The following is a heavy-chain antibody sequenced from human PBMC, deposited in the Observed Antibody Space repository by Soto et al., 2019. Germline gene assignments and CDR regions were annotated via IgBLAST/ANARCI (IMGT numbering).Heavy chain of an antibody. D-gene: IGHD3-16*02. CDR3: SGGGVIGARPGEGDYYYYGMDV. Sequence: QVQLVQSGAEVKKPGASVKVSCKASGYTFTSYGISWVRQAPGQGLEWMGWISAYNGNTNYAQKLQGRVTMTTDITPRTAHRRPGGLDHVAAAVYGSSGGGVIGARPGEGDYYYYGMDVWGQGTTVTVSS. J-gene: IGHJ6*01. CDR2: ISAYNGNT. V-gene: IGHV1-18*01. CDR1: GYTFTSYG.